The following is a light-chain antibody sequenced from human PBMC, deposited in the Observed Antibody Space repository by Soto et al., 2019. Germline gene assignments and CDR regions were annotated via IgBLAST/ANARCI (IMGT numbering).Light chain of an antibody. V-gene: IGLV2-23*01. CDR2: EGS. Sequence: QSALTQPASVSGSPGQSIAISCTGTSSDVGSYNLVSWYQQHPGKAPKLMIYEGSKRPSGVSNRFSGSKSGNTASLTISGLQAEDEADYYCCSYASTTTLPVFGGGTQLTVL. J-gene: IGLJ7*01. CDR3: CSYASTTTLPV. CDR1: SSDVGSYNL.